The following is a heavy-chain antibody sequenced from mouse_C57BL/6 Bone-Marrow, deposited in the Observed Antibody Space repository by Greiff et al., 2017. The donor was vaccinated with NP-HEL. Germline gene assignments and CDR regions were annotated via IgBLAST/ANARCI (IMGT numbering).Heavy chain of an antibody. J-gene: IGHJ1*03. D-gene: IGHD1-1*01. CDR3: ARYYYGSSPLLYFDV. CDR2: IDPSDSYT. Sequence: QVQLQQPGAELVRPGTSVKLSCKASGYTFTSYWMHWVKQRPGQGLEWIGVIDPSDSYTNYNQKFKGKATLTVDTSSSTAYMQLSSLTSEDSAVYYCARYYYGSSPLLYFDVWGTGTTVTVSS. V-gene: IGHV1-59*01. CDR1: GYTFTSYW.